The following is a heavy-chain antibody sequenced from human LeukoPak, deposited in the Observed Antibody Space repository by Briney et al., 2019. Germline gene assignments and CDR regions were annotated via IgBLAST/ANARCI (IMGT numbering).Heavy chain of an antibody. CDR2: ISAYNGNT. V-gene: IGHV1-18*01. CDR3: ARDRVGGDLTGVSPY. D-gene: IGHD4-17*01. J-gene: IGHJ4*01. CDR1: GYPFDNFG. Sequence: ASVKVSCKASGYPFDNFGLTWVRQAPGQGLEWMGWISAYNGNTHYAQKSRGRLTLTTETSTSTAYLEMRSLKSDDTAVYYCARDRVGGDLTGVSPYWGQGTLVTVSS.